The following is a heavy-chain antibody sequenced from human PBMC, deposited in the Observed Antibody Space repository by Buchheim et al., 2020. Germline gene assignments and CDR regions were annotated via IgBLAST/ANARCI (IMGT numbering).Heavy chain of an antibody. J-gene: IGHJ4*02. CDR3: AKEGQKGVGATIPFDY. CDR2: ISGSGGST. CDR1: GSTFSNYA. Sequence: EVQLLESGGGLVQPGGSLRLSCAASGSTFSNYAMSWVRQAPGKGLEWVSAISGSGGSTYYADSVKGRFTLPRDNSKNTLYLQMNTLRAEDTAVYYCAKEGQKGVGATIPFDYWGQGTL. V-gene: IGHV3-23*01. D-gene: IGHD1-26*01.